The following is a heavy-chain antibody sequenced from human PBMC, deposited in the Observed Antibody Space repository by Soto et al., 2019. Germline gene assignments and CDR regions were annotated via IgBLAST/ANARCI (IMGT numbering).Heavy chain of an antibody. CDR1: GGSFSGYY. V-gene: IGHV4-34*01. D-gene: IGHD2-2*01. CDR2: INHSGGT. Sequence: SETLSLTCVVYGGSFSGYYWTWIRRPPGKGLEWIGEINHSGGTNYSPSLKSRVIMSVDTSKNQFSLRLTSVTAADTAVYYCARVPPVVDAKYYFDYWGQGTLVTVSS. J-gene: IGHJ4*02. CDR3: ARVPPVVDAKYYFDY.